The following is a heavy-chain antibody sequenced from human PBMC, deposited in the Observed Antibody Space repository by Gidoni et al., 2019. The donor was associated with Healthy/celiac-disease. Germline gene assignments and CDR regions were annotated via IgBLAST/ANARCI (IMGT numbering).Heavy chain of an antibody. Sequence: QVQLVESGGGVVQPGRSLRLSCAASGFTFSSYAMHWVRQAPGKGLEWVAVISYDGSNKYYADSVKGRFTISRDNSKNTLYLQMNSLRAEDTAVYYCARDGGGRSDSQFDYWGQGTLVTVSS. CDR2: ISYDGSNK. V-gene: IGHV3-30-3*01. D-gene: IGHD3-22*01. J-gene: IGHJ4*02. CDR3: ARDGGGRSDSQFDY. CDR1: GFTFSSYA.